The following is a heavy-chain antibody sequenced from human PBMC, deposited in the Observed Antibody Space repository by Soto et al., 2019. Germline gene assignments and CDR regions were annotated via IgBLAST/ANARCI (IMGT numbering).Heavy chain of an antibody. D-gene: IGHD5-18*01. CDR3: ATRDTCRVY. CDR2: SHQSGNT. V-gene: IGHV4-4*02. J-gene: IGHJ4*02. Sequence: QVQLQESGPGLVKPSGTLSLTCAVSGVSIGSHDWWTWVRQPPGKGLEWIGESHQSGNTNYNSSLESRVTISLDKSKNHFSLQLSSVTVADTAVYYCATRDTCRVYWGQGTLVTVSS. CDR1: GVSIGSHDW.